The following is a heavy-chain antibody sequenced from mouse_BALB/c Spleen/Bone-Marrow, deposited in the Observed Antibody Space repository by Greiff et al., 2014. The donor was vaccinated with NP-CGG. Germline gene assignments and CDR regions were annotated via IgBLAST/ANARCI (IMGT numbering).Heavy chain of an antibody. CDR1: GYTFNNYW. J-gene: IGHJ1*01. D-gene: IGHD2-2*01. CDR3: ARERYGYDGWYFDV. CDR2: IAPGSGST. Sequence: DLVKPGASVKLSCKTSGYTFNNYWINWIKQRPGQGLEWLGRIAPGSGSTYYNEMFKVKAPLTVDTSSSTAYIQLSSLSSEDSAVYFCARERYGYDGWYFDVWGAGTTATVSS. V-gene: IGHV1S41*01.